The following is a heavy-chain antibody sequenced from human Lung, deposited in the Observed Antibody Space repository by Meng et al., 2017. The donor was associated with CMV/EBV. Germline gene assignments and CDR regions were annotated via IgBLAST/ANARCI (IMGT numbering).Heavy chain of an antibody. CDR1: GFTFSSYE. Sequence: GGSLRLXCAASGFTFSSYEMNWVRQAPGKGLEWVSYISSSGSTIHYADSVKGRFTISRDNAKESLYLQMSSLRAEDTAIYYCARDTGWDLHPYYFDYWGQGXLVTVSS. CDR3: ARDTGWDLHPYYFDY. D-gene: IGHD3-16*01. V-gene: IGHV3-48*03. J-gene: IGHJ4*02. CDR2: ISSSGSTI.